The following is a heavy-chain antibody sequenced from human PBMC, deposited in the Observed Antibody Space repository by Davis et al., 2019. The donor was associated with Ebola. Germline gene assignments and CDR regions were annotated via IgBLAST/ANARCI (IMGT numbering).Heavy chain of an antibody. CDR2: ISSSGSTI. J-gene: IGHJ6*02. CDR1: GFTFSSYE. Sequence: GGSLRLSCAASGFTFSSYEMNWVRQAPGKGLEWVSYISSSGSTIYYADSVKGRFTISRDNAKNTLYLQMNSLRAEDTAVYYCARDLATVPYYYYYGMDVWGQGTTITVSS. CDR3: ARDLATVPYYYYYGMDV. D-gene: IGHD4-11*01. V-gene: IGHV3-48*03.